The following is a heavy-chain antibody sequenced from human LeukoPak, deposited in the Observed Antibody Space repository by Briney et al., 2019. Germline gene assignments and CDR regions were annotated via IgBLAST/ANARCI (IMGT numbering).Heavy chain of an antibody. CDR3: AKDWIQFNRVFDCFDS. CDR2: IGNTET. CDR1: GFPFVTNA. V-gene: IGHV3-23*01. J-gene: IGHJ4*02. D-gene: IGHD5-18*01. Sequence: GGSLRLSCATSGFPFVTNAMSWVRQAPGKGLEWVATIGNTETFYADSVTGRFTISRDNSKNTVNLQMNRLRVEDTAIYYCAKDWIQFNRVFDCFDSWGQGTLVTVSS.